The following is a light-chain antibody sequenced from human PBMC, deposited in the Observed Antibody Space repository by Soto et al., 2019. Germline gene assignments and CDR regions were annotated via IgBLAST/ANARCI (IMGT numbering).Light chain of an antibody. J-gene: IGKJ4*01. V-gene: IGKV3D-15*01. CDR2: GAS. Sequence: EIVMTQSPATLSVSPGDGATLSCRASQSVYSNLAWYQQQPGQTPRLIMYGASTRPTGIPARFSGSGSGTEFTLTFIRLQSEDSAVYYCQQYNDWPLTFGGGTKVEIK. CDR1: QSVYSN. CDR3: QQYNDWPLT.